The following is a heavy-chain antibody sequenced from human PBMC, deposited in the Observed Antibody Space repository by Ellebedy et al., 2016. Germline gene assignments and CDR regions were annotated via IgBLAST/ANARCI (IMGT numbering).Heavy chain of an antibody. CDR1: GGSISSGGYY. CDR2: IYYSGST. Sequence: SETLSLXCTVSGGSISSGGYYWSWIRQHPGKGLEWIGYIYYSGSTYYNPSLKSRVTISVDTSKNQFSLKLSSVTAADTAVYYCARVEYSGEADYWGQGTLVTVSS. J-gene: IGHJ4*02. D-gene: IGHD6-6*01. CDR3: ARVEYSGEADY. V-gene: IGHV4-31*03.